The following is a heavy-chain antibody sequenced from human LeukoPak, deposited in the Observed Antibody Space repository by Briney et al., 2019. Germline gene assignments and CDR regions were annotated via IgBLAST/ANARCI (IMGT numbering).Heavy chain of an antibody. CDR1: GGSISSYY. V-gene: IGHV4-59*01. CDR3: ARAYYYGSGSYGLDY. CDR2: IYSSGST. D-gene: IGHD3-10*01. J-gene: IGHJ4*02. Sequence: PSETLSLTCTVSGGSISSYYWSWIRQPPGKGLVWIGYIYSSGSTNYNPSLKSRLTISVDASKNQFSLKLTSVTAADTAVYYCARAYYYGSGSYGLDYRGQGTLVTVSS.